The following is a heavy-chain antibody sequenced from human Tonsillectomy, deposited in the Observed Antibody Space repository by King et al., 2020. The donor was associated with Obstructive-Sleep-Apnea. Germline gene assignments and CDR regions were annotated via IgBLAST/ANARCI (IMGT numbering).Heavy chain of an antibody. V-gene: IGHV4-39*07. CDR1: GGSITSSSSY. J-gene: IGHJ5*02. CDR3: ARGTIFGVVITRGWFDP. Sequence: LQLQESGPGLVKSSETLSLNCTVSGGSITSSSSYWGWIRQPPGKGLEWIGTISNSGSPYYNPSLKSRGTISLDTSKNQFSLKLNSLTAADTAVYYCARGTIFGVVITRGWFDPWGQGTLVTVSS. D-gene: IGHD3-3*01. CDR2: ISNSGSP.